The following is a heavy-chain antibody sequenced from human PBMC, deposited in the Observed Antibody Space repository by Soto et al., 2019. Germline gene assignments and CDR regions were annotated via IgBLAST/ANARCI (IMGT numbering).Heavy chain of an antibody. CDR1: GFTFSSYW. CDR3: ATGTEAATSVGYYGMDV. Sequence: PGGSLRLSCAASGFTFSSYWMSWVRQAPGKGLEWVANIKQDGSEKYYVDSVKGRFTISRDNAKNSLYLQMNSLRAEDTAVYYCATGTEAATSVGYYGMDVWGQGTTGT. J-gene: IGHJ6*02. V-gene: IGHV3-7*01. D-gene: IGHD2-15*01. CDR2: IKQDGSEK.